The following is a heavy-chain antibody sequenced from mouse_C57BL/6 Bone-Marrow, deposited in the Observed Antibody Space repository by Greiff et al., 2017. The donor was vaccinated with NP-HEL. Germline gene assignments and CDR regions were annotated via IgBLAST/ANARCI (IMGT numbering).Heavy chain of an antibody. CDR1: GYTFTSYW. CDR3: ARLKLRYFDV. V-gene: IGHV1-72*01. D-gene: IGHD2-1*01. Sequence: QVQLQQPGAELVKPGASVKLSCKASGYTFTSYWMHWVKQRPGRGLEWIGRIDPNSGGTKYNEKFKSKATLTVDKPSSTAYMQLSSLTSDDSAVYYCARLKLRYFDVWGTGTTVTVSS. J-gene: IGHJ1*03. CDR2: IDPNSGGT.